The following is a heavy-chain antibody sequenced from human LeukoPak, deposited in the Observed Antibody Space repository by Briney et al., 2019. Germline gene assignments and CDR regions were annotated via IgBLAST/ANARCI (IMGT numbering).Heavy chain of an antibody. J-gene: IGHJ4*02. Sequence: SETLSLTCTVSGGSISSYYWHWIRQPPGKGLGWIGYLYYSGNTYYNPSPKSRVTMSVDTSKNQFSLKLSSVTAADTAVYFCARAAYCGGDCYYYFDYWGQGTLVTVSS. V-gene: IGHV4-59*01. CDR3: ARAAYCGGDCYYYFDY. CDR1: GGSISSYY. D-gene: IGHD2-21*02. CDR2: LYYSGNT.